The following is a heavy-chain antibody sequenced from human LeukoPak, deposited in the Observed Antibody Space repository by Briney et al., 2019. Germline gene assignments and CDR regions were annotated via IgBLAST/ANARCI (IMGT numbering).Heavy chain of an antibody. CDR2: IYYSGST. V-gene: IGHV4-39*01. J-gene: IGHJ4*02. D-gene: IGHD2-15*01. CDR3: GYCRGGSWRRGYYFDY. Sequence: PSETLSLTCTVSGGSIISSSYYWGWIRQPPGKGLEWIGSIYYSGSTYYNPSLKSRVTISVDTSKNQFSLKLSPVTAADTAVYYCGYCRGGSWRRGYYFDYWGQGTLVTVSS. CDR1: GGSIISSSYY.